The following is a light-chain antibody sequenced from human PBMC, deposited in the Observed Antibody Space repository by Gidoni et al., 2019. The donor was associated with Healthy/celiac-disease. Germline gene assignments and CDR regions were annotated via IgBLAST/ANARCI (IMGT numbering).Light chain of an antibody. V-gene: IGLV2-14*01. CDR1: SSDVGGYNY. CDR2: EVS. Sequence: QSALTQPASVSASPGQSIPISCTGTSSDVGGYNYVSWYQQHPGKAPKLMIYEVSNRPSGVSKRFSGSKSGNTASLTISGLQAEDEADYYCSSYTSSSTGVFGGGTKLTVL. CDR3: SSYTSSSTGV. J-gene: IGLJ3*02.